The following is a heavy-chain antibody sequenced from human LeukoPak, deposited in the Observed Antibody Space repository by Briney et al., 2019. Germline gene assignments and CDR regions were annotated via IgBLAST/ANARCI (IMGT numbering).Heavy chain of an antibody. Sequence: GGSLRLSCAASGFTFSSSAMSWVRQAPGKGLEWVSAISNNGGYTYYADSVQGRFTISRDNSKSTLCLQMNSLRAEDTAVYYCAKQLGYCSDGSCYFPYWGRGTLVTISS. J-gene: IGHJ4*02. CDR2: ISNNGGYT. CDR3: AKQLGYCSDGSCYFPY. D-gene: IGHD2-15*01. CDR1: GFTFSSSA. V-gene: IGHV3-23*01.